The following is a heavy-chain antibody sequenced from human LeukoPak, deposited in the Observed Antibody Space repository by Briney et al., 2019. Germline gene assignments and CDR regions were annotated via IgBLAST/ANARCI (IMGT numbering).Heavy chain of an antibody. CDR3: AGGLRDYFDY. D-gene: IGHD3-16*01. V-gene: IGHV4-34*01. Sequence: PSETLSLTCAVYGGSFSGYYWSWIRQPPGKGLEWIGEINHSGSTNYNPSLKSRVTISVDRSKNQFSLKLSSVTAADTAVYYCAGGLRDYFDYWGQGTLVTVSS. CDR1: GGSFSGYY. J-gene: IGHJ4*02. CDR2: INHSGST.